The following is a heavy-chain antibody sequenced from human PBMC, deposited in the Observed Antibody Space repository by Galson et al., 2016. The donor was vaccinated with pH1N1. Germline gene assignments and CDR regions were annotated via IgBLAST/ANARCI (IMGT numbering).Heavy chain of an antibody. CDR2: INPNNGDT. CDR1: EYTFIGYY. J-gene: IGHJ4*02. Sequence: SAKVSCKASEYTFIGYYIHWMRQAPGHGLAWMGRINPNNGDTHYAQNFQGRVTMTRDTSISTAYMELNSLRSDDTAVYYCARVNTYDSSGYYPFDYWGQGTQVTVSS. V-gene: IGHV1-2*06. D-gene: IGHD3-22*01. CDR3: ARVNTYDSSGYYPFDY.